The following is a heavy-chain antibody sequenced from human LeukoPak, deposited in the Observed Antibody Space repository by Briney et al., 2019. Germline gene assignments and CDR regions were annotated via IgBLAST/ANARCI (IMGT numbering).Heavy chain of an antibody. Sequence: ASVKVSCKASEYTFTRCDINWVRQATGQGLEWMGWMNPNSGNTGYAQKFQGRVTIIRNTSISTAYMELSSLRSEDTAVYYCARGLGSSSWFFDYWGQGTLVTVSS. D-gene: IGHD6-13*01. CDR2: MNPNSGNT. CDR1: EYTFTRCD. V-gene: IGHV1-8*03. J-gene: IGHJ4*02. CDR3: ARGLGSSSWFFDY.